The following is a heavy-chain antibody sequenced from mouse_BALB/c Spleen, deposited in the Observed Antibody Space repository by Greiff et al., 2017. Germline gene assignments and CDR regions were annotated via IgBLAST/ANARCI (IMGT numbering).Heavy chain of an antibody. CDR1: GYSITSDYA. Sequence: EVQLQESGPGLVKPSQSLSLTCTVTGYSITSDYAWNWIRQFPGNKLEWMGYISYSGSTSYNPSLKSRISITRDTSKNQFFLQLNSVTTEDTATYYCARMGGYDNYFDYWGQGTTLTVSS. V-gene: IGHV3-2*02. D-gene: IGHD2-2*01. CDR3: ARMGGYDNYFDY. CDR2: ISYSGST. J-gene: IGHJ2*01.